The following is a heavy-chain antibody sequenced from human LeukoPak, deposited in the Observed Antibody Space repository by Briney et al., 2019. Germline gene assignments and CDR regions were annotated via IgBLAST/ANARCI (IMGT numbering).Heavy chain of an antibody. D-gene: IGHD3-3*01. J-gene: IGHJ4*02. Sequence: PSETLSLTCAVYGGSFSGYYWSWIRQPPGKGLEWIGEINHSGSTNYNPSLKSRVTISVDTSKNQFSLKLSSVTAADTAVYYCARVSSDRFLEWLSIDYWGQGTLVTVSS. CDR2: INHSGST. V-gene: IGHV4-34*01. CDR1: GGSFSGYY. CDR3: ARVSSDRFLEWLSIDY.